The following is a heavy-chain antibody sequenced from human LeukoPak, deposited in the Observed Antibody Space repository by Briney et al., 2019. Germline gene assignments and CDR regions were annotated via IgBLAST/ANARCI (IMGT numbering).Heavy chain of an antibody. CDR1: GFTFSNAW. CDR2: IKGKTDGGTT. D-gene: IGHD4-17*01. CDR3: NTDLYGDHLFFDY. V-gene: IGHV3-15*01. Sequence: PGGSLRLSCAASGFTFSNAWMSWVRQAPGKGLEWIGRIKGKTDGGTTDYAAPVKGRFTISRDDSKTTLYLQMNSLETEETAVYYCNTDLYGDHLFFDYWGQGTLVTVSS. J-gene: IGHJ4*02.